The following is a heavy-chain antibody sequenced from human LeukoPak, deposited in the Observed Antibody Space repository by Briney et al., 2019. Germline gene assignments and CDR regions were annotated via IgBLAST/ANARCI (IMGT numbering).Heavy chain of an antibody. J-gene: IGHJ6*02. CDR2: ISSSSSYI. CDR1: GFTFSTYA. V-gene: IGHV3-21*01. Sequence: PGGSLRLSCVGSGFTFSTYAMSWVRQAPGKGLEWVSSISSSSSYIYYADSVKGRFTISRDNAKNSLYLQMNSLRAEDTAVYYCARESYGMDVWGQGTTVTVSS. CDR3: ARESYGMDV.